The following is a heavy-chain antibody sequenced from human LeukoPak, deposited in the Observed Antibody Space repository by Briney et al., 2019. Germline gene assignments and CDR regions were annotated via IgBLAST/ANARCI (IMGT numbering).Heavy chain of an antibody. CDR2: ISGSGGST. V-gene: IGHV3-23*01. CDR1: GFTFSSYG. Sequence: GGSLRLSCAASGFTFSSYGMSWVRQAPGKGLEWVSAISGSGGSTYYADSVKGRFTISRDNSKNTLYLQMNSLRAEDTAVYYCAKLQTAVVPAATLGFDSWGQGTLVTVSS. D-gene: IGHD2-2*01. J-gene: IGHJ4*02. CDR3: AKLQTAVVPAATLGFDS.